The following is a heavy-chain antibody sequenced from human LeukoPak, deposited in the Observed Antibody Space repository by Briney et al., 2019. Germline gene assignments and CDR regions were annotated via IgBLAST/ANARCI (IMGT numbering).Heavy chain of an antibody. D-gene: IGHD6-13*01. CDR1: GGSISSGGYY. CDR3: ARQIAAAAPSLL. J-gene: IGHJ4*02. Sequence: PSETLSLTCTVSGGSISSGGYYWSWIRQHPGKGLEWIGYIYYSGSTYYNPSLKSRVTISVDTSKNQFSLKLSSVTAADTAVYYCARQIAAAAPSLLWGQGTLVTVSS. CDR2: IYYSGST. V-gene: IGHV4-31*03.